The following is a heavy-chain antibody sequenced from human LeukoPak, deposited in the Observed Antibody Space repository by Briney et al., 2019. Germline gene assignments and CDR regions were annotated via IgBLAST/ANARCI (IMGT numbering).Heavy chain of an antibody. CDR2: TYYRSKWYN. V-gene: IGHV6-1*01. CDR1: GDSVSSNSAA. J-gene: IGHJ3*02. D-gene: IGHD6-19*01. Sequence: SQTLSLTCAISGDSVSSNSAAWNWIRQSPSRGLEWLGRTYYRSKWYNYYAVSVKSRITINPDTSKNQFSLQLNSVTPEDTAVYYCASVSSSGWSDAFDIWGQGTMVTVSS. CDR3: ASVSSSGWSDAFDI.